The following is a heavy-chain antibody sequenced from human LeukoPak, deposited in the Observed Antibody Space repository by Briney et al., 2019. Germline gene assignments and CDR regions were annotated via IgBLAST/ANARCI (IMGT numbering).Heavy chain of an antibody. V-gene: IGHV1-58*02. CDR2: IVVGSGNT. CDR3: AAGYSSGWSPHDAFDI. D-gene: IGHD6-19*01. J-gene: IGHJ3*02. CDR1: GFTFTSSA. Sequence: SVKVSCKASGFTFTSSAMQWVRQARGQRLEWIGWIVVGSGNTNYAQKFQERVTITRDMSTSTAYMELSSLRSEDTAVYYCAAGYSSGWSPHDAFDIWGQGTMVTVSS.